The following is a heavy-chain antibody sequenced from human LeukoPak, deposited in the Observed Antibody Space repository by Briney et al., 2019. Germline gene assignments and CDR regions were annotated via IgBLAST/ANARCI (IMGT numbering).Heavy chain of an antibody. J-gene: IGHJ5*02. CDR2: INPNGGGT. CDR1: GYTFTGYY. V-gene: IGHV1-2*06. D-gene: IGHD3-3*01. Sequence: GASVKVSCKASGYTFTGYYMHWVRQAPGQGLEWMGRINPNGGGTNYAQKFQGRVTMTRDTSISTAYMELSRLRSDDTAVYYCARDSRTIFGVVISWFDPWGQGTLVTVSS. CDR3: ARDSRTIFGVVISWFDP.